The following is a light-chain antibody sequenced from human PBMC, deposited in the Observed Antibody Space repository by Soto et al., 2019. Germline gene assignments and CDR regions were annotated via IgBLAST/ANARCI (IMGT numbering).Light chain of an antibody. Sequence: DIVLTQFPATLSLSPGERATLSCRASQSVTSYLAWYQQKPGQAPRLLMSDVSDRATGVPARFRGSGSGTDFTLTISSLEPADFAVYYCQQRTNWSPPAFGGGTKVEIK. CDR1: QSVTSY. CDR2: DVS. V-gene: IGKV3-11*01. J-gene: IGKJ4*01. CDR3: QQRTNWSPPA.